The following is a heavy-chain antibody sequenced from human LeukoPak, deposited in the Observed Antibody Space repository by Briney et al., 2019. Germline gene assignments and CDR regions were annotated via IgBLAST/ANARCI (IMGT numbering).Heavy chain of an antibody. J-gene: IGHJ5*02. CDR2: ISAYNGNT. Sequence: GASVKVSCKASGYTFTSYGISWVRQAPGQGLEWMGWISAYNGNTNYAQKLQGRVTMTTDTSTSTAYMELRSLRSDDTAVYYCAREEGLWFGELNWFDPWGQGTLVTVSS. V-gene: IGHV1-18*01. CDR3: AREEGLWFGELNWFDP. CDR1: GYTFTSYG. D-gene: IGHD3-10*01.